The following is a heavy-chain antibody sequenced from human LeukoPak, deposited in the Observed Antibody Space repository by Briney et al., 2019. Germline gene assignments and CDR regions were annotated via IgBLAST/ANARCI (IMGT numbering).Heavy chain of an antibody. Sequence: SETLSLTCTVSGGSISSSGYYWGWIRQPPGKGLEWIGSIYYSGSTYYNPSLKSRVTISVDTSKNQFSLKLSSVTAADTAVYYCAREGRTAMVKYYYYYYMDVWGKGTTVTVSS. CDR2: IYYSGST. V-gene: IGHV4-39*02. CDR3: AREGRTAMVKYYYYYYMDV. CDR1: GGSISSSGYY. J-gene: IGHJ6*03. D-gene: IGHD5-18*01.